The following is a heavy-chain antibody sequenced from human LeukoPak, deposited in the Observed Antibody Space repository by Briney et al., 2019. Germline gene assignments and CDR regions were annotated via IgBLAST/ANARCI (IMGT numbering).Heavy chain of an antibody. Sequence: SETLSLTCAVYGGSFSGYYWSWIRHSPGKGLEWIGEINCSGRTKYSPALKSRVTISIDTSKIQFSLKLTSVTAADTAVYYCARGNTAMASFDYWGQGTLVTVSS. CDR3: ARGNTAMASFDY. D-gene: IGHD5-18*01. V-gene: IGHV4-34*01. CDR1: GGSFSGYY. J-gene: IGHJ4*02. CDR2: INCSGRT.